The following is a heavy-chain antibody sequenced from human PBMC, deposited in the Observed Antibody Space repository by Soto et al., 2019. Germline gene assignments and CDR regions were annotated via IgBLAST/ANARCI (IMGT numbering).Heavy chain of an antibody. CDR3: ASLNTAMFDYYYYGMDV. CDR1: GGTFSSYA. Sequence: QVQLVQSGAEVKKPGSSVKVSCKASGGTFSSYAISWVRQAPGQGLEWMGGIIPIFGTANYAQKFQGRVTITADESTSTAYMELSSLRSEDTAVYYCASLNTAMFDYYYYGMDVWGQGTTVTVSS. D-gene: IGHD5-18*01. V-gene: IGHV1-69*01. CDR2: IIPIFGTA. J-gene: IGHJ6*02.